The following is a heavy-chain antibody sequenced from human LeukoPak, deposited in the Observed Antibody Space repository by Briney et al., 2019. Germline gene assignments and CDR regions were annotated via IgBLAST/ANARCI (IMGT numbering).Heavy chain of an antibody. D-gene: IGHD2-2*01. Sequence: GGSLRLSCAASGFTFSSYAMHWVRPAPGKGLEWVAVIPYGGSNKYYADSVKGRFTISRDNSKNTLYLQMNSLRAEDTAVYYCARALYQPRDIVVVPAAISYWGQGTLVTVSS. CDR1: GFTFSSYA. CDR2: IPYGGSNK. V-gene: IGHV3-30-3*01. CDR3: ARALYQPRDIVVVPAAISY. J-gene: IGHJ4*02.